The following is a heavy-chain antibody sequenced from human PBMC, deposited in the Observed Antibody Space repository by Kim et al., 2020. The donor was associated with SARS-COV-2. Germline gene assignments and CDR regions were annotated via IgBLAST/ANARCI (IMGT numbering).Heavy chain of an antibody. Sequence: GGSLRLSCAASGFTFSNYAINWVRLSPGKGLEWVSFISGSGLTTDYAESVKGRFTISRDNSKNTVFLQLSSLRLEDTAVYFCAKARGSYCSGASCYFDY. V-gene: IGHV3-23*01. J-gene: IGHJ4*03. CDR2: ISGSGLTT. CDR1: GFTFSNYA. D-gene: IGHD2-15*01. CDR3: AKARGSYCSGASCYFDY.